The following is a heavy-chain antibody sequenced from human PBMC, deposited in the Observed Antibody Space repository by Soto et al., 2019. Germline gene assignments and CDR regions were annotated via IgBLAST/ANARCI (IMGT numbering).Heavy chain of an antibody. CDR2: IYYSGST. V-gene: IGHV4-39*07. CDR1: GGSISSSSYY. CDR3: ARGRGYSYGTHFDY. J-gene: IGHJ4*02. Sequence: SETLSLTCTVSGGSISSSSYYWGWIRQPPGKGLEWIGSIYYSGSTYYNPSLKSRVTISVDTSKNQFSLKLSSVTAADTAVYYCARGRGYSYGTHFDYWGQGTLVTVSS. D-gene: IGHD5-18*01.